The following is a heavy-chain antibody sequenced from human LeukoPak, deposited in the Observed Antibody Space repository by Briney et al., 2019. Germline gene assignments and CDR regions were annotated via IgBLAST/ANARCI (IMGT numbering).Heavy chain of an antibody. CDR3: ARDRYCSGGSCSWGDAFDI. CDR1: GGSFSGYY. D-gene: IGHD2-15*01. Sequence: SETLSLTCAVYGGSFSGYYWSWIRQPPGKGLEWIGEINHSGSTNYNPSLKSRLTISVDTSKNQFSLKLSSVTATDTAVYYCARDRYCSGGSCSWGDAFDIWGQGTMVTVSS. V-gene: IGHV4-34*01. J-gene: IGHJ3*02. CDR2: INHSGST.